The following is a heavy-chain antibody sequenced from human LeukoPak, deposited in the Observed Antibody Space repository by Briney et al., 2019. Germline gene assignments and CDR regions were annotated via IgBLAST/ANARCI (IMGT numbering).Heavy chain of an antibody. Sequence: GGSLRLSCAASGFTFSSYAMHWVRQAPGKGLEWVAVISYDGSNKYYADSVKGRFTISRDNSKNTLYLQMNSLRAEDTAVYYCARDLLKCFDYWGQGTLVTVSS. V-gene: IGHV3-30*01. CDR1: GFTFSSYA. CDR3: ARDLLKCFDY. CDR2: ISYDGSNK. J-gene: IGHJ4*02.